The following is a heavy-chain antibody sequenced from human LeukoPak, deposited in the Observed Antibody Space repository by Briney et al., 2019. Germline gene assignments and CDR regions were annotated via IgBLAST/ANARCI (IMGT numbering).Heavy chain of an antibody. J-gene: IGHJ4*02. CDR3: ARGPMFRGVIMRRSKSGYFDY. CDR2: ISISGRTI. D-gene: IGHD3-10*01. CDR1: GFAFSSFE. Sequence: GGSLRLSCAASGFAFSSFEMNWVRQATGKGLEGVSYISISGRTIYYADSVKGRFTISRDNAKNSVYLQTNSLRAEDTAIYYCARGPMFRGVIMRRSKSGYFDYWGQRTLVTVSS. V-gene: IGHV3-48*03.